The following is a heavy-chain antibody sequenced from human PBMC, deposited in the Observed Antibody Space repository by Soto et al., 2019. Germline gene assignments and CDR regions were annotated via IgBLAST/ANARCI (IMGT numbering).Heavy chain of an antibody. D-gene: IGHD3-22*01. Sequence: SETLSLTCAVSGYSISSGYYWGWIRQPPGKGLEWIGSIYHSGSTYYNPSLKSRVTISVDTSKNQFSLKLSSVTAADTSVYYCARDRQNYYDSSPYHYYGMDVWGQGTTVTVSS. CDR3: ARDRQNYYDSSPYHYYGMDV. CDR2: IYHSGST. J-gene: IGHJ6*02. CDR1: GYSISSGYY. V-gene: IGHV4-38-2*02.